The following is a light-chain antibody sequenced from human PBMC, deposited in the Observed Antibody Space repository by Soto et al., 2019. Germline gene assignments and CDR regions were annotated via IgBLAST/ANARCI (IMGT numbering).Light chain of an antibody. CDR1: QSVSSN. V-gene: IGKV3-15*01. Sequence: EIVMTQSPATLSVSPGERAPLSCRASQSVSSNLAWYQQKPGQAPMLLIYGASTRATGIPARFSGSGSGTEFTLTISSLQSEDFAVYYCQQYNNWPPWTFGQGTKVEIK. CDR2: GAS. CDR3: QQYNNWPPWT. J-gene: IGKJ1*01.